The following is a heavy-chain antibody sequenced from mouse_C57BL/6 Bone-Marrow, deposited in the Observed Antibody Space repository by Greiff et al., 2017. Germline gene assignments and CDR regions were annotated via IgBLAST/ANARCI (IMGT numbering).Heavy chain of an antibody. CDR1: GYSFTGYY. CDR3: ARAGRRQSYGSSYWYCDV. J-gene: IGHJ1*03. Sequence: VQLQQSGPELVKPGASVKISCKASGYSFTGYYMNWVKQSPEKSLEWIGEINPSTGGTTYNQKFKAKATLTVDKSSSTAYMQLKSLTSEDSAVYYCARAGRRQSYGSSYWYCDVWGTGTTVTVSS. V-gene: IGHV1-42*01. D-gene: IGHD1-1*01. CDR2: INPSTGGT.